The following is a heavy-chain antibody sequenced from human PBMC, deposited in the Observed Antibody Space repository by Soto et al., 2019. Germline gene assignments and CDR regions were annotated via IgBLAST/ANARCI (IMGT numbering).Heavy chain of an antibody. D-gene: IGHD6-19*01. V-gene: IGHV1-2*04. J-gene: IGHJ4*02. CDR1: GYTFTGYY. CDR3: ARRMYSSGWYYFDY. CDR2: INPNSGGT. Sequence: ASVKVSCKASGYTFTGYYMHWVRQAPGQGLEWMGWINPNSGGTNYAQKFQGWVTMTRDTSISTAYMELSRLRSDDTAVYYCARRMYSSGWYYFDYWGQGTLVTVSS.